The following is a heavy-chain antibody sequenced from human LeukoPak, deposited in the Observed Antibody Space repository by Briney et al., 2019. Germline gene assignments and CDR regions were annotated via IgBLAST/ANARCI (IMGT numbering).Heavy chain of an antibody. CDR1: GGSISSYY. CDR3: ARGYCSSTSCYGARMVIGWDY. D-gene: IGHD2-2*01. CDR2: IYYSGST. J-gene: IGHJ4*02. Sequence: SETLSLTCTVSGGSISSYYWSWIRQPPGKGLEWIGYIYYSGSTNYNPSLKSRVTISVDTSKNQFSLKLSSVTAADTAVYYCARGYCSSTSCYGARMVIGWDYWGQGTLVTVSS. V-gene: IGHV4-59*12.